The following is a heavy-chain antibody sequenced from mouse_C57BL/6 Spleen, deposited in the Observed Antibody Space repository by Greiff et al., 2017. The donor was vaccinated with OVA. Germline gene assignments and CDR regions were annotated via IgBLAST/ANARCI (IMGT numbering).Heavy chain of an antibody. CDR2: FHPYNDDT. Sequence: VKLQESGAELVKPGASVKMSCKASGYTFTTSPIDWMKQNPGKSLEWIGNFHPYNDDTKYNEKFKGKATLTVEKSSSTVYLELSRLTSDDSAVYYCARVYYGNYLDYWGQGTTLTVSS. CDR1: GYTFTTSP. D-gene: IGHD2-1*01. CDR3: ARVYYGNYLDY. J-gene: IGHJ2*01. V-gene: IGHV1-47*01.